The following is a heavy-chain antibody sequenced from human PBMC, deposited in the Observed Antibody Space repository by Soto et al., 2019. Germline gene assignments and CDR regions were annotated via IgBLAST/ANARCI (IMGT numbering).Heavy chain of an antibody. CDR3: AKKQYSGYDYYGMDV. Sequence: LRLSCAASGFTFSSYAMSWVRQAPGKGLEWVSAISGSGGSTYYADSVKGRFTISRDNSKNTLYLQMNSLRAEDTAVYYCAKKQYSGYDYYGMDVWGQGTTVTVSS. V-gene: IGHV3-23*01. CDR2: ISGSGGST. CDR1: GFTFSSYA. J-gene: IGHJ6*02. D-gene: IGHD1-26*01.